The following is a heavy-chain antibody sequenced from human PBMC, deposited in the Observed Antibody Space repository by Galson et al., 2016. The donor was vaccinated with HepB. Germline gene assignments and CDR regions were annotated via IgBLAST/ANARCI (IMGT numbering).Heavy chain of an antibody. CDR1: GFTFSDWD. Sequence: SLRLSCAASGFTFSDWDFHWVRQAPGKGLEWVSYISSSSSTIYYADPVKGRFTISRDNAKNSLYLQMNSLRAEDTAVYYCASLRFKGFDLWGRGTLVTVSS. CDR2: ISSSSSTI. J-gene: IGHJ2*01. V-gene: IGHV3-48*01. D-gene: IGHD3-3*01. CDR3: ASLRFKGFDL.